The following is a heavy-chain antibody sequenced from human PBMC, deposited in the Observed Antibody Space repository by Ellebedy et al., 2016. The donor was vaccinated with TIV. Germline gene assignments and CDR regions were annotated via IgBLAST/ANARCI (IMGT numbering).Heavy chain of an antibody. Sequence: GGSLRLXCAASGFTFSSYSMNWVRQAPGKGLEWVSSISSSSSYIYYADSVKGRFTISRDNAKNTLYLQMNSLRAEDTAVYYCARVGAPDYYGMDVWGQGTTVTVSS. V-gene: IGHV3-21*01. CDR1: GFTFSSYS. CDR3: ARVGAPDYYGMDV. J-gene: IGHJ6*02. CDR2: ISSSSSYI. D-gene: IGHD1-26*01.